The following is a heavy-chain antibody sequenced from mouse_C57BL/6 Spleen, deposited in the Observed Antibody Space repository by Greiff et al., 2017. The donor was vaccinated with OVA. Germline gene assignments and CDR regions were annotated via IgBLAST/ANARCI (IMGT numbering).Heavy chain of an antibody. CDR2: ISDGGSYN. J-gene: IGHJ3*01. V-gene: IGHV5-4*03. CDR1: GFTFSSYA. D-gene: IGHD2-4*01. CDR3: ASPGGGLRRLAWFAY. Sequence: EVMLVESGGGLVKPGGSLKLSCAASGFTFSSYAMSWVRQTPEKRLEWVATISDGGSYNYYPDNVKGRFTISRDNAKNNLYLQMSHLKSEDTAMYYGASPGGGLRRLAWFAYWGQGTLVTVSA.